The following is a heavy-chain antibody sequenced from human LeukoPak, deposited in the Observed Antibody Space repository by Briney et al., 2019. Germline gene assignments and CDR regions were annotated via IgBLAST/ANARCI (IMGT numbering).Heavy chain of an antibody. CDR2: IYHSGST. V-gene: IGHV4-38-2*02. D-gene: IGHD6-19*01. CDR1: GYSISSGYY. CDR3: ARDHSSGWPFFDF. Sequence: PSETLSLTCTVSGYSISSGYYWGWIRQPPGKGLEWIGSIYHSGSTYYNPSLKSRVTISVDTSKNQFSLKLSSVTAADTAVYCCARDHSSGWPFFDFWGQGTLVTVSS. J-gene: IGHJ4*02.